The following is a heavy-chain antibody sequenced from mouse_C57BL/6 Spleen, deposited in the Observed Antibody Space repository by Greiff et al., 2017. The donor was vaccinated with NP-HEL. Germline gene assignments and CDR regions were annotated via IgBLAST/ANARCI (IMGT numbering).Heavy chain of an antibody. Sequence: VKLKQPGAELVKPGASVKLSCKASGYTFTSYWMHWVKQRPGQGLEWIGMIHPNSGSTNYNEKFKSKATLTVDKSSSTAYMQLSSLTSEDSAVYYCARLTALRYFDVWGTGTTVTVSS. J-gene: IGHJ1*03. CDR2: IHPNSGST. CDR1: GYTFTSYW. D-gene: IGHD1-2*01. V-gene: IGHV1-64*01. CDR3: ARLTALRYFDV.